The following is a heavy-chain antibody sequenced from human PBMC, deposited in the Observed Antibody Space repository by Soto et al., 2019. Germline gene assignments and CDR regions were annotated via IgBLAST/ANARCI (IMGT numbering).Heavy chain of an antibody. CDR2: IYYSGTT. J-gene: IGHJ4*02. CDR1: GGSISSGDYY. D-gene: IGHD7-27*01. CDR3: ARRWGRTFDY. Sequence: SETLSLTCTVSGGSISSGDYYWSWIRQPPGKSLEWIGYIYYSGTTNYNPSLKSRLTISVATSNNQFSLKLSSVTAADTAVYYCARRWGRTFDYWGQGTLVTVSS. V-gene: IGHV4-61*08.